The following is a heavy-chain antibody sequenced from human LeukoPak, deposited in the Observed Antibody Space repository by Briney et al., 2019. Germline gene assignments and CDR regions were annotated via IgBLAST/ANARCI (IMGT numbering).Heavy chain of an antibody. D-gene: IGHD6-13*01. CDR1: GGSISSYY. CDR3: ARDIAAVGFDY. J-gene: IGHJ4*02. V-gene: IGHV4-59*01. CDR2: IYYSGST. Sequence: PSETLSLTCTVSGGSISSYYWSWIRQPPGKGLEWIGYIYYSGSTNYNPSLKSRVTISVDTSKNQFSLKLRSVTAADTAVYYCARDIAAVGFDYWGQGTLVTVSS.